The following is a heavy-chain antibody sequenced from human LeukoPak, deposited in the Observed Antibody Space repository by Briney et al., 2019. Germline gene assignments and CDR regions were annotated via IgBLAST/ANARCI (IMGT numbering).Heavy chain of an antibody. CDR2: INHSGST. D-gene: IGHD3-3*01. CDR1: GGSFSGYY. V-gene: IGHV4-34*01. J-gene: IGHJ1*01. Sequence: SETLSLICAVYGGSFSGYYWSWIRQPPGKGLEWIGEINHSGSTNYNPSLKSRVTISVDMSKNQFSLKLSSVTAADTAVYYCARQSPNYDFWSDQREEHWGQGTLVTVSS. CDR3: ARQSPNYDFWSDQREEH.